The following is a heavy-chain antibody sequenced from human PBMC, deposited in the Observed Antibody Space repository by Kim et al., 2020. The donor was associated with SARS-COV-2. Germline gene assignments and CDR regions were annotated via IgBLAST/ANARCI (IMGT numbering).Heavy chain of an antibody. CDR1: GFTFSRDW. Sequence: GGSLRLSCAASGFTFSRDWMHWVRQAPGKGLEWVSLINSDGTSTSYADSVKGRCTISRDNAKNMLYLQMNSLRAEDTALYYCANAMSGTSNYWGQGTLVTVSS. D-gene: IGHD3-10*01. V-gene: IGHV3-74*01. CDR3: ANAMSGTSNY. CDR2: INSDGTST. J-gene: IGHJ4*02.